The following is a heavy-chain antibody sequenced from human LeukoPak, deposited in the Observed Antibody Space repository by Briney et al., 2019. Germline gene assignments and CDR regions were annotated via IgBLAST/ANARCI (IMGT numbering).Heavy chain of an antibody. CDR3: ARWGDGAYYFDY. J-gene: IGHJ4*02. Sequence: PGGSLRLSCAASGFTFSSYAMHWVRQAPGKGLEWVAVISHDGSEKYNADSVKGRFTISRDNAKNSLYLQMNSLRAEDTAVYYCARWGDGAYYFDYWGQGTLVTVSS. V-gene: IGHV3-30*04. CDR1: GFTFSSYA. CDR2: ISHDGSEK. D-gene: IGHD5-24*01.